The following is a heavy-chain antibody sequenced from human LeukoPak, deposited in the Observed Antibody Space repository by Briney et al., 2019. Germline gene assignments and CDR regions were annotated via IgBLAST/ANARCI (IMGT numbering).Heavy chain of an antibody. V-gene: IGHV1-2*02. D-gene: IGHD3-16*01. CDR3: ARVLLIGGFDP. CDR2: INPNSGGT. J-gene: IGHJ5*02. CDR1: GYTFTGYY. Sequence: ASVKVSCKASGYTFTGYYIHWVRQAPGQGLEWMGWINPNSGGTNYAQKFQGRVTMTRDTSISTAYMGLSRLRSDDTAVYYCARVLLIGGFDPWGQGTLVTVSS.